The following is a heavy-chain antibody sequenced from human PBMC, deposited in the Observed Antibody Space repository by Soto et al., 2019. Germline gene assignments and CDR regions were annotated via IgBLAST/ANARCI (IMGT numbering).Heavy chain of an antibody. Sequence: GESLKISCKGSGYSFTSYWIGWVRQMPGKGLEWMGIIYPGDSDTRYSPSFQGQVTISADKSISTAYLQWSSLKASDTATYYCARPMDSGSYGYYYGMDVWGQGTTVTVSS. CDR2: IYPGDSDT. D-gene: IGHD1-26*01. V-gene: IGHV5-51*01. CDR3: ARPMDSGSYGYYYGMDV. CDR1: GYSFTSYW. J-gene: IGHJ6*02.